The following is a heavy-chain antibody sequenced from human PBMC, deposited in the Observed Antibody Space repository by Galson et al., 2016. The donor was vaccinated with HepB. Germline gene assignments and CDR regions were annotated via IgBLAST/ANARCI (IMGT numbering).Heavy chain of an antibody. CDR2: ISHSGSS. Sequence: ETLSLTCGVYGGSFSGYYWSWIRQTPGKGLEWIGEISHSGSSNYNPSLKSRVTVSVDTSKNQFSLKLSSVTVADTALYYCARAHSWPVALYWGQGTLVTVSS. CDR3: ARAHSWPVALY. CDR1: GGSFSGYY. D-gene: IGHD6-13*01. V-gene: IGHV4-34*01. J-gene: IGHJ4*02.